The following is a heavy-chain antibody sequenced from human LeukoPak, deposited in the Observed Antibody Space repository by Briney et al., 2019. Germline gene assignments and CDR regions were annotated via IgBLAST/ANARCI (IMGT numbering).Heavy chain of an antibody. CDR2: INHSGST. J-gene: IGHJ4*02. Sequence: PSETLSLTCAVYGGSFSGYYWSWIRQPPGKGLEWIGEINHSGSTNYNPSLKSRVTISVDTSKNQFSLKLSSVTAADTAVYYCARGRLGCGDCYFYWGQGTLVTVSS. V-gene: IGHV4-34*01. D-gene: IGHD2-21*02. CDR3: ARGRLGCGDCYFY. CDR1: GGSFSGYY.